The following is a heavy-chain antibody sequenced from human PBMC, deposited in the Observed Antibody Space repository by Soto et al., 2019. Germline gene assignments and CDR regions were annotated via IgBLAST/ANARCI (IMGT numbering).Heavy chain of an antibody. CDR1: GFTFSSYG. CDR3: AAWGYYYYAVDV. J-gene: IGHJ6*02. Sequence: PGGSMRLSCAASGFTFSSYGMHWVRQAPGKGLEWVAVIWYDGSNKYYADSVKGRFTISRDNSKNTLYLQMNSLRAEDTAVYYCAAWGYYYYAVDVWGQGTTVTVCS. CDR2: IWYDGSNK. V-gene: IGHV3-33*01. D-gene: IGHD1-26*01.